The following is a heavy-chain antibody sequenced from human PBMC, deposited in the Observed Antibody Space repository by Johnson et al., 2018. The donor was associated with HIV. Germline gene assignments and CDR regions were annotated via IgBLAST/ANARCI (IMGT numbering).Heavy chain of an antibody. CDR3: ARAGLSIAAAGTPPGAFDI. D-gene: IGHD6-13*01. V-gene: IGHV3-9*01. J-gene: IGHJ3*02. CDR1: GFTFDDYA. CDR2: ISWNSGSI. Sequence: EVQLVESGGGLVQPGRSLRLSCAASGFTFDDYAMHWVRQAPGKGLEWVSGISWNSGSIGYADSVKGRFTISRDNAKNSLYLQMNSLRAEDTALYYCARAGLSIAAAGTPPGAFDIWGQGTMVTVSS.